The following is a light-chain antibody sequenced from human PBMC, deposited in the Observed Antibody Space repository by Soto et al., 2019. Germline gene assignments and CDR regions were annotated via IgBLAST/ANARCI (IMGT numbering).Light chain of an antibody. CDR2: GAS. V-gene: IGKV1-39*01. Sequence: DIHMTQSPSSLSPSVGDRVTLTCRASQSISRHLNWYQQKAWRAPRRLIYGASNLQIGVPSRFSGSGSGTECTLTVSSLLPEDFSTDHFQQGYSTPFTSDQRTR. CDR1: QSISRH. J-gene: IGKJ5*01. CDR3: QQGYSTPFT.